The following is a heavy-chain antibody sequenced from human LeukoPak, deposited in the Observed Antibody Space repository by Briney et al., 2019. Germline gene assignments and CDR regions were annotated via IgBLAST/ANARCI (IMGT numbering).Heavy chain of an antibody. Sequence: GGSLRLSCAASGFTFSSYAMSWVRQAPGKGLEWVSAISGSGGSTYYADSAKGRFTISRDNSKNTLYLQMNSLRAEDTAVYYCAKEGGRYYDSSGYDYWGQGTLVTVSS. D-gene: IGHD3-22*01. J-gene: IGHJ4*02. V-gene: IGHV3-23*01. CDR1: GFTFSSYA. CDR2: ISGSGGST. CDR3: AKEGGRYYDSSGYDY.